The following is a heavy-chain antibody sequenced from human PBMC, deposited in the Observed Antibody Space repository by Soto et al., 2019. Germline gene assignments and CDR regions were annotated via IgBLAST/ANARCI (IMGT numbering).Heavy chain of an antibody. CDR1: GVSITSHY. Sequence: PETLSLTCTVSGVSITSHYWTWIRQPPGKGLEWIGNIHYSGSTNYSPSLKGRVIISVDTSENQSSLKLSSVTTADTAVYYCTVGGAGHPFDYWGQGTLVTVSS. CDR3: TVGGAGHPFDY. CDR2: IHYSGST. D-gene: IGHD3-16*01. V-gene: IGHV4-59*11. J-gene: IGHJ4*02.